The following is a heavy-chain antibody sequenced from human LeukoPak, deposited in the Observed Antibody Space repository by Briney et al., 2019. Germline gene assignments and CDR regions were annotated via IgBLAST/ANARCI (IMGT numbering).Heavy chain of an antibody. J-gene: IGHJ6*04. CDR2: INPNSGGT. CDR1: GGTFSSYA. CDR3: ARGRKLLANSRYGMDV. D-gene: IGHD2-15*01. Sequence: ASVKVSCKASGGTFSSYAISWVRQASGQGLEWMGWINPNSGGTNYAQKFQGWVTMTRDTSISTAYMELSRLRSDDTAVYYCARGRKLLANSRYGMDVWGKGTTVTVSS. V-gene: IGHV1-2*04.